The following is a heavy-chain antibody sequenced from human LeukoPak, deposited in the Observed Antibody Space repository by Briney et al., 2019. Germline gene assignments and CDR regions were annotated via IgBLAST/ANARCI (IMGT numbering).Heavy chain of an antibody. CDR1: GFTFSSYA. D-gene: IGHD1-26*01. CDR3: AKVGDWELLGFFGY. V-gene: IGHV3-23*01. J-gene: IGHJ4*02. Sequence: GGSLRLSCPASGFTFSSYAMSWVRQAPAKGLEGVSAISGSGGSTYYADPVKGRLPISRDNSKTTLYLQMNSLRAEDTAEYYCAKVGDWELLGFFGYWGQGALVTVSS. CDR2: ISGSGGST.